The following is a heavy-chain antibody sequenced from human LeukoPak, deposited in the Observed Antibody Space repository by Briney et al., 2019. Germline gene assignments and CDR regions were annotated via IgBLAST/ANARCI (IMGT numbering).Heavy chain of an antibody. D-gene: IGHD6-13*01. CDR2: IDTAGGT. J-gene: IGHJ4*02. CDR1: GFTFSIYD. CDR3: ARFERRYSSSWPPTEY. Sequence: GGSLRLSCAASGFTFSIYDMHWVRQVTGKGLEWVSGIDTAGGTYYPDSVKGRFTMSRDNAKNLLYLQMNSLRAEDTAVYYCARFERRYSSSWPPTEYWGQGTLVTVSS. V-gene: IGHV3-13*01.